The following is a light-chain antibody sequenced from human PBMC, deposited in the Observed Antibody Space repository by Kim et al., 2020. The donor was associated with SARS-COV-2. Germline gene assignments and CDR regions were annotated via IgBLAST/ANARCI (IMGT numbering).Light chain of an antibody. CDR3: TSYAANNNVV. J-gene: IGLJ3*02. CDR2: EVS. V-gene: IGLV2-8*01. CDR1: SSDIGGYNY. Sequence: QSALTQPPSASGSPGQSVTISCTGTSSDIGGYNYVSWYQQHPDKVPKLMIYEVSKRPSGVPDRFSGSKSGNTASLTVSGLQAEDEADYYCTSYAANNNVVIGGGTKVTVL.